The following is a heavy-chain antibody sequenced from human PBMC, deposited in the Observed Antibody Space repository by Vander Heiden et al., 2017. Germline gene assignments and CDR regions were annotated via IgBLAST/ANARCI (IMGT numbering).Heavy chain of an antibody. Sequence: EVQLVESGGGLVKPGGSLRLSCAASGVTFSSYSMNWVRQAPGKGLEWVSSISSSSSYIYYADSVKGRFTISRDNAKNSLYLQMNSLRAEDTAVYYCARAGGDGYNLYGYWGQGTLVTVSS. CDR1: GVTFSSYS. V-gene: IGHV3-21*01. D-gene: IGHD5-12*01. CDR3: ARAGGDGYNLYGY. CDR2: ISSSSSYI. J-gene: IGHJ4*02.